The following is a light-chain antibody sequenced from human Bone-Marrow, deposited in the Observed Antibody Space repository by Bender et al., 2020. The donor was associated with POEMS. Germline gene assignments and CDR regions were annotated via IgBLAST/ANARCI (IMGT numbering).Light chain of an antibody. Sequence: QSALTQPRSVSGSPGQSVTISCTDTSSDVGHYHYLSWYQQHPGKVPKLMVYDVTNRPSGVSNRFSGSKSGNTASLTISGLQAEDEADYYCQSSDSSLSGVVFGGGTKLTVL. CDR2: DVT. CDR1: SSDVGHYHY. CDR3: QSSDSSLSGVV. V-gene: IGLV2-11*01. J-gene: IGLJ2*01.